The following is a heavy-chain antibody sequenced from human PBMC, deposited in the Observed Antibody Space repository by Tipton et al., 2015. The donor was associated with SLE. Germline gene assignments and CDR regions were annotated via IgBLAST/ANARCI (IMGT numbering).Heavy chain of an antibody. D-gene: IGHD1-26*01. CDR3: ARGEKAPAPASFDY. CDR2: IKQDGSEK. Sequence: SLRLSCAASGFTFSSYWMSWVRQAPGKGLEWVANIKQDGSEKYYVDSVKGQFTISRDNAKNSLYLQMNSLRAEDTAVYYCARGEKAPAPASFDYWGQRTLVTVSS. CDR1: GFTFSSYW. J-gene: IGHJ4*02. V-gene: IGHV3-7*01.